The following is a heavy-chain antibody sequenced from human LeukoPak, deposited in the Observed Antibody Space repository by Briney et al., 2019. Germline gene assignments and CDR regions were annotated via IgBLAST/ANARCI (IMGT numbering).Heavy chain of an antibody. CDR3: ARLRTKAYSSEIDP. Sequence: ASVKVSCKASGYTFTSYDINWVRQATGQGLEWMGWMNPNSDNTGYAQKFQGRVTMTRSTSISTAYLQWSTLKASDTAMYYCARLRTKAYSSEIDPWGQGTLVTVSS. V-gene: IGHV1-8*01. CDR1: GYTFTSYD. CDR2: MNPNSDNT. D-gene: IGHD6-19*01. J-gene: IGHJ5*02.